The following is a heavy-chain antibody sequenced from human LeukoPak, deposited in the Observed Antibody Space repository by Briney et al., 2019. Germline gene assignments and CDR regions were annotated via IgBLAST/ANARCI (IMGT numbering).Heavy chain of an antibody. V-gene: IGHV4-59*01. CDR3: AMYYGYLDQAFHI. CDR2: IYYSGST. J-gene: IGHJ3*02. CDR1: GGSISSYY. Sequence: SETLSLTCTVSGGSISSYYWSWIRQPPGKGLEWIGYIYYSGSTNYNPSLKSRVTISVDTSKNQFSLKLSSVTAADTALYYCAMYYGYLDQAFHIWGQGTLVTVSS. D-gene: IGHD3-3*01.